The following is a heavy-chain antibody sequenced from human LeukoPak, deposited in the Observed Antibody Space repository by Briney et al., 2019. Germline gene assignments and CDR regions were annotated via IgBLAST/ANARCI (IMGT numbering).Heavy chain of an antibody. J-gene: IGHJ5*02. V-gene: IGHV3-21*01. Sequence: GGSLRLSCAASGFTFSAYPINWIRLAPGKGLEWVSSISSSSTYTYYKESVRGRFTISRDKAKNSVYLEMSSLRGEDTAVYYCERGLSQTTPHSGWFDPWGQGTLVSVSS. CDR3: ERGLSQTTPHSGWFDP. CDR1: GFTFSAYP. CDR2: ISSSSTYT. D-gene: IGHD3-10*01.